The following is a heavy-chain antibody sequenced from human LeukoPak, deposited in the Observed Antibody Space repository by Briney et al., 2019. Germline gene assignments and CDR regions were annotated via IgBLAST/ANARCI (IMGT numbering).Heavy chain of an antibody. CDR1: GGTFSSYA. J-gene: IGHJ4*02. CDR3: AREYCSGGSCYSQSYYFDY. Sequence: SVKVSCKASGGTFSSYAISWVRQAPGQGLEWMGGIIPIFGTANYAQKFQGRVTITADESTSTAYMELSSLRSEDTAVYYCAREYCSGGSCYSQSYYFDYWGQGTLVTVSS. V-gene: IGHV1-69*13. CDR2: IIPIFGTA. D-gene: IGHD2-15*01.